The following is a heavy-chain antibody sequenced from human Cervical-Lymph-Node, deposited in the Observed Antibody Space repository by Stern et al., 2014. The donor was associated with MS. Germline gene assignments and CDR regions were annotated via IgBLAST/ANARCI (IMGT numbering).Heavy chain of an antibody. Sequence: QVQLMQSGAEVKKPVASVKVSCKASGYDFTGFYLHWVRQAPGQGLEWMGLISPTGGKTTYAQRFQGRVTMTVDTSTSTVYMDLSSLRSDDTAVYYCARATGGVTGYWGQGTLVTVSS. CDR3: ARATGGVTGY. J-gene: IGHJ4*02. CDR1: GYDFTGFY. D-gene: IGHD3-16*01. V-gene: IGHV1-46*03. CDR2: ISPTGGKT.